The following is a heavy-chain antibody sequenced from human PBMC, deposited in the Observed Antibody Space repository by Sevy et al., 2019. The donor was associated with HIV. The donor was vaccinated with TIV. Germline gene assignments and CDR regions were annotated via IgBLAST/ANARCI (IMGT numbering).Heavy chain of an antibody. D-gene: IGHD1-20*01. Sequence: SETLSLTCTVSGGSVTSDTYYWTWIRQPPGKGLEFIGYIYYNVRINYNPSLKSRVHIAVDTSKNQFSLKLSSVTPADTAVYYCARAGGITDWGLDVWGQGTTVTVSS. CDR2: IYYNVRI. CDR3: ARAGGITDWGLDV. V-gene: IGHV4-61*01. J-gene: IGHJ6*02. CDR1: GGSVTSDTYY.